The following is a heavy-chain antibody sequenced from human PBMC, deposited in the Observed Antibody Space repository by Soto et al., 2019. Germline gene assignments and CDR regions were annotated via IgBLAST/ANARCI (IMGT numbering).Heavy chain of an antibody. V-gene: IGHV1-18*01. D-gene: IGHD1-1*01. J-gene: IGHJ4*02. Sequence: QXXXSGAXXKKPGASVXVSCKTSGYTXXSYGISWVRQAPGQGLEWMGWISAYNGNTNYAQKLQDRVTMTTDTSTSTAYMELRNLRSDDTAVYYCATHWNDAYWGQGTLVTVSS. CDR2: ISAYNGNT. CDR1: GYTXXSYG. CDR3: ATHWNDAY.